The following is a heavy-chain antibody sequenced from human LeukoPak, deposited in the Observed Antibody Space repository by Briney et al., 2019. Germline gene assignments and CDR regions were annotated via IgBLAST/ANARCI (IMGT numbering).Heavy chain of an antibody. CDR2: FDPEDGET. D-gene: IGHD1-1*01. CDR3: ATDPGAGTTAFLAFDI. CDR1: GYTLTELS. V-gene: IGHV1-24*01. J-gene: IGHJ3*02. Sequence: ASVKVSCKVSGYTLTELSMHWVRQAPGKGLEWMGGFDPEDGETIYAQEFQGRVTMTEDTSTDTAYMELSSLRSEDTAVYYCATDPGAGTTAFLAFDIWGQGTMVTVSS.